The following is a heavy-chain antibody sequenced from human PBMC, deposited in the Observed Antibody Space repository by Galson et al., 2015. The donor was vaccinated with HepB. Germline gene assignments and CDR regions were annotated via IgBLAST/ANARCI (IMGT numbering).Heavy chain of an antibody. CDR1: GFTFSSYC. CDR2: IKQDGSEK. V-gene: IGHV3-7*03. J-gene: IGHJ4*02. CDR3: TSLRGHFDSSGDYYEGYYFDS. Sequence: SLRLSCAVSGFTFSSYCMSWVRQAPGKGLEWVANIKQDGSEKNYVDSVKGRFTISRDNAKNSLYLQMNRLRAEDTAVYYCTSLRGHFDSSGDYYEGYYFDSWGQGTLVTVSS. D-gene: IGHD3-22*01.